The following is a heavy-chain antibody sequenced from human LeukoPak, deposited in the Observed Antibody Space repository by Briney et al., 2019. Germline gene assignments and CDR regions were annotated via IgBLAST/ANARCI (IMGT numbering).Heavy chain of an antibody. CDR3: ARDRSSWYYY. V-gene: IGHV3-48*04. Sequence: GGSLRLSCAASGFTFSSYSMNWVRQAPGKGLEWVSYISSSSSTIYYADSVKGRFTISRDNAKNSLYLQMNSLRAEDTAVYYCARDRSSWYYYWGQGTLVTVSS. D-gene: IGHD6-13*01. CDR2: ISSSSSTI. J-gene: IGHJ4*02. CDR1: GFTFSSYS.